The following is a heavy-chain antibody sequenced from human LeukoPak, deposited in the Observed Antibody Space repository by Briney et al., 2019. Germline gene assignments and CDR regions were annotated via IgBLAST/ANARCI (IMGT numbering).Heavy chain of an antibody. CDR2: VSSGSSTI. D-gene: IGHD5-18*01. V-gene: IGHV3-11*04. J-gene: IGHJ4*02. CDR3: ARDLGGYSYGSHFDY. CDR1: GFTFSDYY. Sequence: GGSLRLSCAASGFTFSDYYMSWIRQAPGKGLEWVSYVSSGSSTIYYADSVKGRFTISRDNARNSLYLHMNSLRAEDTAVYYCARDLGGYSYGSHFDYWGQGTLTTISS.